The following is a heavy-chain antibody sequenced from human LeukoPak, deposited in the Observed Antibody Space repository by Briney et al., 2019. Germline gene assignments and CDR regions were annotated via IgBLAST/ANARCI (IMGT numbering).Heavy chain of an antibody. CDR1: GYTFTSYY. J-gene: IGHJ4*02. D-gene: IGHD3-22*01. CDR3: ARGTPHYYDSSGHDY. CDR2: INPSGGST. Sequence: ASVKVSCKASGYTFTSYYMHWVRQAPGQGLEWMGIINPSGGSTSYAQKFQGRVTMTRDTSTSTVYMELSSLRSEDTAVYYCARGTPHYYDSSGHDYWGQGTLVTVSS. V-gene: IGHV1-46*01.